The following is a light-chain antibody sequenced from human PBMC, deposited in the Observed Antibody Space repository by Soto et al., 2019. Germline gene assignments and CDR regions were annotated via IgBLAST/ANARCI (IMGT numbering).Light chain of an antibody. CDR2: KAS. CDR1: QDISNY. CDR3: LQHNSYPPP. V-gene: IGKV1-17*01. Sequence: DIQMTQYTSSLSASVVDRVTLTCQASQDISNYLNWYQQKPGKAPKLLIYKASTLKSGVPSRFSGSGSGTEFTLTISSLQPEDFATYYCLQHNSYPPPFG. J-gene: IGKJ1*01.